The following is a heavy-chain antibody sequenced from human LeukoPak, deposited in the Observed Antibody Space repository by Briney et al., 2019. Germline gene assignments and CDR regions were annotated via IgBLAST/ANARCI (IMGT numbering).Heavy chain of an antibody. Sequence: GASVKVSCKASGYTFTSYYMHWVRQAPGQGLEWMGIINPSGGSTSYAQKFQGRVTMTRDVSTSTVYMELSSLRSEDTAVYYCARDFCGGGSCYSNFPYWGQGTLVTVSS. V-gene: IGHV1-46*01. CDR2: INPSGGST. J-gene: IGHJ4*02. CDR3: ARDFCGGGSCYSNFPY. CDR1: GYTFTSYY. D-gene: IGHD2-15*01.